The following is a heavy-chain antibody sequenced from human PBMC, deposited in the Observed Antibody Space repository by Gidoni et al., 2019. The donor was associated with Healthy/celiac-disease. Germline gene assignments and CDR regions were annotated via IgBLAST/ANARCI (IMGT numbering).Heavy chain of an antibody. CDR3: AREGSRVVATMGDYGMDV. Sequence: QVQLMESGGGVVQPGRSLRLSCAASGFTFSSYGMHWVRQAPGKGREWVAVIWYDGSNKYYADSVKGRFTISRDNSKNTLYLQMNSLRAEDTAVYYCAREGSRVVATMGDYGMDVWGQGTTVTVSS. V-gene: IGHV3-33*01. CDR2: IWYDGSNK. CDR1: GFTFSSYG. J-gene: IGHJ6*02. D-gene: IGHD5-12*01.